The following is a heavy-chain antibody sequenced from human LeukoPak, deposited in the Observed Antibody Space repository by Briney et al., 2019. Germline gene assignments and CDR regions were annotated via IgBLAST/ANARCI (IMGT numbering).Heavy chain of an antibody. Sequence: EPSETLSLTCTVSGGSISSYYWSWIRQPPGKGLEWIGYIYYSGSTNYNPSLKSRVTISVDTSKNQFSLKLSSVTAADTAVYYCALTGYDNWFDPWGQGTPVTVSS. D-gene: IGHD3-9*01. CDR2: IYYSGST. V-gene: IGHV4-59*01. J-gene: IGHJ5*02. CDR3: ALTGYDNWFDP. CDR1: GGSISSYY.